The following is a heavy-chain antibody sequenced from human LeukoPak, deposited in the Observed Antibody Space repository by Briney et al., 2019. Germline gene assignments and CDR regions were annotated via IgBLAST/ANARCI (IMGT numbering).Heavy chain of an antibody. V-gene: IGHV3-43*01. D-gene: IGHD5-18*01. J-gene: IGHJ4*02. CDR1: GFTFDDFT. Sequence: HGESLKISCATSGFTFDDFTMHWVRQPPGKGLEWVSLIGRRGDPKYYANSLEGRFTISRDNRRRYVFLQMNSLRPDDTAFYYCIKEGRGYKYGLRDWGQGTLVTVSS. CDR2: IGRRGDPK. CDR3: IKEGRGYKYGLRD.